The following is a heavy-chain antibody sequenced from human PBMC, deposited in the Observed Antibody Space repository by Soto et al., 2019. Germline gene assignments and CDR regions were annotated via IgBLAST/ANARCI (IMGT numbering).Heavy chain of an antibody. CDR3: ARVGGLAGRTFEY. CDR1: GGSISDFY. V-gene: IGHV4-59*01. Sequence: SETLSLTCTVSGGSISDFYWSLIRQPPGKGLECICYIYYSGSTNYNPYLKSRVTISVDTSKNQSSLNLRSMSTADTAVYYCARVGGLAGRTFEYWGPGTMVTLSS. CDR2: IYYSGST. D-gene: IGHD6-6*01. J-gene: IGHJ4*02.